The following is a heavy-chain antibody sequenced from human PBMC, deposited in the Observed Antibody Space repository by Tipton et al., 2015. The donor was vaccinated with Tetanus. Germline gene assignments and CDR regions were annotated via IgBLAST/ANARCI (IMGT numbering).Heavy chain of an antibody. CDR3: ARVIRRSMIGYGVFDS. Sequence: SGFTFRNYGMHWVRQAPGKGLEWIAYIGDPTKVVHYAEFVKGRFTVSRDNDNNSLFLQMTSLRDDDTAVYFCARVIRRSMIGYGVFDSWGQGTLVAVSS. CDR1: GFTFRNYG. D-gene: IGHD4-17*01. J-gene: IGHJ4*02. V-gene: IGHV3-48*02. CDR2: IGDPTKVV.